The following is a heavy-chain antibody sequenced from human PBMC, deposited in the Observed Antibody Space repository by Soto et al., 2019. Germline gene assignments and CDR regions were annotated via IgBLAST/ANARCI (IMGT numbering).Heavy chain of an antibody. D-gene: IGHD3-22*01. V-gene: IGHV1-18*01. Sequence: QVQLVQSGAEVKKPGASVTVSCKASGYTFSTYGISWVRQAPGQGLAWMGWITAYNGNTNYAQNLQGRVAMTTDTSTSTAYMELRSLRSDDTAVYYCASATQYYYDSSGDLDYWGQGTLVTVSS. CDR2: ITAYNGNT. CDR3: ASATQYYYDSSGDLDY. J-gene: IGHJ4*02. CDR1: GYTFSTYG.